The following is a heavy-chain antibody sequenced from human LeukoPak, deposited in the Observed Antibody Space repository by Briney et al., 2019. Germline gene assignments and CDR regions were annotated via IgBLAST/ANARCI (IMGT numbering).Heavy chain of an antibody. Sequence: SLTCXVSGGSISRXYWSWIRXPXGXGLXWIGYIHYSGSTNYNPSLKSRVTISVDTSKSQFSLKLSSVTAADTAVYYCARHASGXXAFDIWGQGTXVXXXX. D-gene: IGHD5-12*01. CDR2: IHYSGST. CDR3: ARHASGXXAFDI. J-gene: IGHJ3*02. V-gene: IGHV4-59*01. CDR1: GGSISRXY.